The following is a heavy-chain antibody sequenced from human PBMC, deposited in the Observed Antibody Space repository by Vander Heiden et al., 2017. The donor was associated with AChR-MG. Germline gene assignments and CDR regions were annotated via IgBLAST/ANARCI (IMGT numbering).Heavy chain of an antibody. CDR3: AKVSPVVGYLDY. Sequence: EVQLLEPGGGLVQPGGSLRLSSVASVLSFSSYAMSWVRQAPGKGLDWVSFISGSGDTKYYADSVKGRFTISRDSSKNTLFLQMSSLRAEDTAVYYCAKVSPVVGYLDYWGQGALVTVSS. J-gene: IGHJ4*02. D-gene: IGHD1-26*01. CDR1: VLSFSSYA. CDR2: ISGSGDTK. V-gene: IGHV3-23*01.